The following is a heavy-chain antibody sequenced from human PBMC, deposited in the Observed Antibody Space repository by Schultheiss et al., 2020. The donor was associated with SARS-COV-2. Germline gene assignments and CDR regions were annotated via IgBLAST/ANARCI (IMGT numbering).Heavy chain of an antibody. CDR2: IDPSDSYT. CDR1: GYSFTSYW. CDR3: ARGDTDYFDY. Sequence: GGSLRLSCKGSGYSFTSYWIGWVRQMPGKGLEWMGRIDPSDSYTNYSPSFQGHVTISADKSISTAYLQWSSLKASDTAMYYCARGDTDYFDYWGQGTLVTVSS. D-gene: IGHD5-18*01. V-gene: IGHV5-10-1*01. J-gene: IGHJ4*02.